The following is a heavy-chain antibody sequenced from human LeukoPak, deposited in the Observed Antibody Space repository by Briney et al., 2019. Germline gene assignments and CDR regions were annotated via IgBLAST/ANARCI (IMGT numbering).Heavy chain of an antibody. CDR2: ISGSGDST. CDR3: AKDGAPDYYDSSGRFDY. D-gene: IGHD3-22*01. Sequence: PGGSLRLSCAASGFTFSSYAMSWVRQAPGKGLEWVSGISGSGDSTYFTDSVKGRFTISRDNSKNTLYLQMNRLRAEDTAVCYCAKDGAPDYYDSSGRFDYWGQGTLVTVSS. J-gene: IGHJ4*02. V-gene: IGHV3-23*01. CDR1: GFTFSSYA.